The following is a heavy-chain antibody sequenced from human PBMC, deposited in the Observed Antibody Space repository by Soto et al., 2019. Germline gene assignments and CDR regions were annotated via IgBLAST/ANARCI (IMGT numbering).Heavy chain of an antibody. V-gene: IGHV5-51*01. CDR3: GRLDDSGTVIDY. CDR2: IFPDDSDT. CDR1: GYDFANYW. Sequence: PGESLKISCEGSGYDFANYWIAWVRQMPGKGLEWMGIIFPDDSDTKYSPSFQGQVTISADRSIRTAYLQWSSLKASDSAMYYCGRLDDSGTVIDYWGQGTLVTVSS. D-gene: IGHD1-26*01. J-gene: IGHJ4*02.